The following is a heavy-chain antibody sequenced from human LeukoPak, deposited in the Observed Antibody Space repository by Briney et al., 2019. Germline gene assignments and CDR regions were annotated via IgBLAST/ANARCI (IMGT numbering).Heavy chain of an antibody. CDR2: IYTSGST. V-gene: IGHV4-61*02. Sequence: PSETLSLTCTVSGGSISSDDSYWSWIRQPAGKGLEWIGRIYTSGSTDYNPSLKSRVTISLDTSKNQFSLKLISETAADTAVYYCASRKLGNDYWGQGTLVAVSS. D-gene: IGHD7-27*01. J-gene: IGHJ4*02. CDR1: GGSISSDDSY. CDR3: ASRKLGNDY.